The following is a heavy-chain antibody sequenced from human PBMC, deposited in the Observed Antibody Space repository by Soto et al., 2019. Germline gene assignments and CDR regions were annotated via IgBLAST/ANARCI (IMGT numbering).Heavy chain of an antibody. Sequence: SQTLSLTCAISGDSVSSNSAAWNWIRQSPSRGLEWLGRTYYRSKWYNDYAVSVKRRITINPDTSKNQFSLQLNSVSPEDTAVYYCARVIGNSSSWGPFDYWGQGTLVTVSS. V-gene: IGHV6-1*01. D-gene: IGHD6-13*01. J-gene: IGHJ4*02. CDR2: TYYRSKWYN. CDR1: GDSVSSNSAA. CDR3: ARVIGNSSSWGPFDY.